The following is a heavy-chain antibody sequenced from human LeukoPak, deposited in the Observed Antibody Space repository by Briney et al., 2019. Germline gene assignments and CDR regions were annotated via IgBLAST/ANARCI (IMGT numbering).Heavy chain of an antibody. V-gene: IGHV4-34*01. CDR2: INHSGST. CDR3: ARHLGDIVVVPAAMYAFDI. Sequence: SETLSLTCAVYGGSFSGYYWSWIRQPPGKGLEWIGEINHSGSTNYNPSLKSRVTISVDTSKNQFSLKLSSVTAADTAVYYCARHLGDIVVVPAAMYAFDIWGQGTMVTVSS. CDR1: GGSFSGYY. D-gene: IGHD2-2*01. J-gene: IGHJ3*02.